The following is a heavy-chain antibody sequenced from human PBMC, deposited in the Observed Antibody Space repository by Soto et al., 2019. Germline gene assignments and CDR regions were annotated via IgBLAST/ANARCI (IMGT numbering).Heavy chain of an antibody. J-gene: IGHJ4*02. CDR1: GGSISSSSYY. CDR2: IYYSGST. V-gene: IGHV4-39*01. D-gene: IGHD2-2*01. Sequence: QLQLQESGPGLVKPSETLSLTCTVSGGSISSSSYYWGWIRQPPGKGLEWIGSIYYSGSTYYNPSLKSRVTISVYTSKNQFSLKLSSVTAADTAVYYCARQGYGSSTSCYYFDYWGQGTLVTVSS. CDR3: ARQGYGSSTSCYYFDY.